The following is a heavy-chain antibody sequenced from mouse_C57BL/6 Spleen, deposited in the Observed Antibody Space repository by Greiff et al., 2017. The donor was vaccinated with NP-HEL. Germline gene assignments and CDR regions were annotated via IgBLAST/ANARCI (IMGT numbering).Heavy chain of an antibody. V-gene: IGHV1-64*01. CDR3: ARAFDYDGDYYAMDY. Sequence: QVQLQQPGAELVKPGASVKLSCKASGYTFTSYWMHWVKQRPGQGLEWIGMIHPNSGSTNYNEKFKSKATLTVDKSSSTAYMQLSSLTSEDSAVSYCARAFDYDGDYYAMDYWGQGTSVTVSS. J-gene: IGHJ4*01. CDR1: GYTFTSYW. CDR2: IHPNSGST. D-gene: IGHD2-4*01.